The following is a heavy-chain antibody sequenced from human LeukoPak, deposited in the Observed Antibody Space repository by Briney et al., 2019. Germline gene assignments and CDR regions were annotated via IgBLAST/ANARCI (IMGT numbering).Heavy chain of an antibody. J-gene: IGHJ6*02. Sequence: GGSLRLSCAASGFTFSSYAMSWVRQAPGKGLEWVAAISGSGGSTYYADSVKGRFTISRDNSRNTLYLQMDSLRADDTAVYYCANAWTGFGGDVWGQGTTVTVSS. CDR2: ISGSGGST. D-gene: IGHD3-3*01. CDR1: GFTFSSYA. CDR3: ANAWTGFGGDV. V-gene: IGHV3-23*01.